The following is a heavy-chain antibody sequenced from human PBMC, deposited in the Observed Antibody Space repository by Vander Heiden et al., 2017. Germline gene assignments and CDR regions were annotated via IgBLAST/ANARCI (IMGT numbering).Heavy chain of an antibody. CDR3: AMVHGSGTNYNNYHCGMDV. D-gene: IGHD3-10*01. CDR2: INTDGSTT. Sequence: ELQLAASGGALAQPGGSLRLPCAASGFTCSAYWRHRVRQYPGKGLTWISRINTDGSTTTYTDAVKGRFTISRDNAKNTLYLQMKSLRVEDMAVYYCAMVHGSGTNYNNYHCGMDVWGQGTTVIVSS. J-gene: IGHJ6*02. V-gene: IGHV3-74*01. CDR1: GFTCSAYW.